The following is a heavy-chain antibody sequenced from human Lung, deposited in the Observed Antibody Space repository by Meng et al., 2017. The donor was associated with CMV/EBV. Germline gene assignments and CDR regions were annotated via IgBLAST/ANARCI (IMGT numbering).Heavy chain of an antibody. CDR3: ARDFGSSWYPNWFDP. CDR2: ISASGNT. V-gene: IGHV4-4*07. D-gene: IGHD6-13*01. Sequence: PPKGAGPGRGKPSEARSLTCTVSGDPITSYYWSWIRQPAGKGLEWIGRISASGNTRYNPSLKSRVTMSVDTSKNQFSLKLSSVTAADTAVYYCARDFGSSWYPNWFDPWGQGTLVTVSS. J-gene: IGHJ5*02. CDR1: GDPITSYY.